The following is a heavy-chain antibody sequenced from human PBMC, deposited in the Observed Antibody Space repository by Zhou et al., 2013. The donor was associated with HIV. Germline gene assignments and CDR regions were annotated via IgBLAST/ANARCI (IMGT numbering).Heavy chain of an antibody. CDR1: GYIFTKYL. Sequence: QVQLVQSESEVKWPGASVRISCKTSGYIFTKYLIHWIRQTPGQGPEVMGIINPLSGTITYAEKFRSKAIMTRDTATTTVFLFLPRLTSDDTALYFCASGTHDLRELSWLSDNWGQGTLVIVSS. V-gene: IGHV1-46*01. CDR2: INPLSGTI. J-gene: IGHJ4*02. CDR3: ASGTHDLRELSWLSDN. D-gene: IGHD3-16*02.